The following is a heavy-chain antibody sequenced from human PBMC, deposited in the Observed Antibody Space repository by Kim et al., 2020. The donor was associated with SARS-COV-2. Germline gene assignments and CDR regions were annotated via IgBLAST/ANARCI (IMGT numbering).Heavy chain of an antibody. CDR2: ISSSGSTI. V-gene: IGHV3-11*01. D-gene: IGHD3-3*01. CDR1: GFTFSDYY. Sequence: GGSLRLSCAASGFTFSDYYMSWIRQAPGKGLEWVSYISSSGSTIYYADSVKDRFTISRDNAKNSLYLQMNSLRAEDTAVYYCASSAKTRITIFGVVKSNYMDVWGKGTTVTVSS. J-gene: IGHJ6*03. CDR3: ASSAKTRITIFGVVKSNYMDV.